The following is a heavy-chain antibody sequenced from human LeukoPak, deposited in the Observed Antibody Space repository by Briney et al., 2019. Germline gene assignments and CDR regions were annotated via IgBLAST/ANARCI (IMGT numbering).Heavy chain of an antibody. J-gene: IGHJ5*02. CDR2: IYYSGST. CDR1: GGSISSYY. V-gene: IGHV4-59*08. Sequence: PSETLSLTCTVSGGSISSYYWSWIRQPPGKGLEWIGYIYYSGSTNYNPSLKSRVTISVDTSKNQFSLKLSSVTAADTAVYYCARTPARDWFDPWGQGTLVTVSS. D-gene: IGHD2-2*01. CDR3: ARTPARDWFDP.